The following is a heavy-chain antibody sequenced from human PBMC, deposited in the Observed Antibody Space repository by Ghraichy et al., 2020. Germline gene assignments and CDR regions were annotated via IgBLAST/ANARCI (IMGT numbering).Heavy chain of an antibody. V-gene: IGHV4-59*01. CDR1: GGSISSYY. CDR3: ARVGDYDPHYYYYYMDV. Sequence: SQTLSLTCTVSGGSISSYYWSWIRQPPGKGLEWIGFIYYSGSTNYNPSLKSRVTISVDTSKNQFSLKLSSVTAADTAVYYCARVGDYDPHYYYYYMDVWGKGTTVTVSS. J-gene: IGHJ6*03. D-gene: IGHD4-17*01. CDR2: IYYSGST.